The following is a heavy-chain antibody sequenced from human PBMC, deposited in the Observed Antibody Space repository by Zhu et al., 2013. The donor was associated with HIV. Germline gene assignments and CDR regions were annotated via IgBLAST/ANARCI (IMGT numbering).Heavy chain of an antibody. Sequence: QVQLVQSGAEVKKPGSSVKVSCKASGGTFSSYAISWVRQAPGQGLEWMGGIIPIFGTANYAQKFQGRVTITADKSTSTAYMELSSLRSEDTAVYYCARAFSSGWPTREYYYYGMDVWGQGTTVTVSS. CDR3: ARAFSSGWPTREYYYYGMDV. CDR2: IIPIFGTA. V-gene: IGHV1-69*06. CDR1: GGTFSSYA. J-gene: IGHJ6*02. D-gene: IGHD6-19*01.